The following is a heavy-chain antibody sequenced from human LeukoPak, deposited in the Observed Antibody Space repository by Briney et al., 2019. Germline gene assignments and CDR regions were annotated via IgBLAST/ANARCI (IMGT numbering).Heavy chain of an antibody. CDR1: GGSISSYY. CDR3: ARELELMWLVRLRRSAFDI. J-gene: IGHJ3*02. V-gene: IGHV4-59*01. CDR2: TYYSGST. Sequence: SETLSLTCTVSGGSISSYYWSWIRQPPGKGLEWIGYTYYSGSTNYNPSLKSRVTISADTSKNQFSLKLSSVTAADTAVYYCARELELMWLVRLRRSAFDIWGQGTMVTVSS. D-gene: IGHD6-19*01.